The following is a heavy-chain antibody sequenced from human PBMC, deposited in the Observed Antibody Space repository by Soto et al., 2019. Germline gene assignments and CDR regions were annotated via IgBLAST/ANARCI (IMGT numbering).Heavy chain of an antibody. Sequence: GGSLRLSCAASGFNIESFTMNWVRQAPGKGLEWVSCITKDGYMHYADSVMGRFTIATDNAKNSLFLQMNSLRAEDTAVYSCARALKQGSTTRLGMDVWGKGTTVTVSS. V-gene: IGHV3-21*01. D-gene: IGHD2-2*01. CDR1: GFNIESFT. CDR2: ITKDGYM. CDR3: ARALKQGSTTRLGMDV. J-gene: IGHJ6*03.